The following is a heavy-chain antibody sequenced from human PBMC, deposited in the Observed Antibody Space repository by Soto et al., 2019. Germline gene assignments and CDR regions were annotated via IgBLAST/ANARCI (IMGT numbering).Heavy chain of an antibody. CDR1: GVSIISGYYY. CDR2: IYYSGST. V-gene: IGHV4-30-4*02. J-gene: IGHJ5*02. D-gene: IGHD3-3*01. Sequence: PSDTLSVTFTCSGVSIISGYYYFILIRQPPGNGLEWTGYIYYSGSTYYNPSLKSRVTISVDTSKNQFSLKLSSVTAADTAVYYCARFNLYYDFCSGYYGCFDTWGQGTLVTVYS. CDR3: ARFNLYYDFCSGYYGCFDT.